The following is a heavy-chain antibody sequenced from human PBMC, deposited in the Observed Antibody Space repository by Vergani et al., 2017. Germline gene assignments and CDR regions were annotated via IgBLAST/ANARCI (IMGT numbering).Heavy chain of an antibody. D-gene: IGHD4-17*01. Sequence: EVQLLESGGGLVQPGGSLRLSCAASGFTFSSYAMSWVRQAPGKGLEWVSAISGSGGSTYYADSVKGRFTISRDNSKNTLYLQMNSLRAEDTAVYYCAKGSTGTKGEYYYYGMDVWGQGTTVTVSS. J-gene: IGHJ6*02. CDR2: ISGSGGST. CDR1: GFTFSSYA. V-gene: IGHV3-23*01. CDR3: AKGSTGTKGEYYYYGMDV.